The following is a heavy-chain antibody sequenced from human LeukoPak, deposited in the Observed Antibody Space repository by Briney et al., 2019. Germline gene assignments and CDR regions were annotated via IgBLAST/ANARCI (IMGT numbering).Heavy chain of an antibody. CDR3: AGRITMVRGVTNFDY. CDR1: GFTFSSYS. CDR2: ISSSSSYI. J-gene: IGHJ4*02. V-gene: IGHV3-21*04. Sequence: GGSLRLSCAASGFTFSSYSMNWVRQAPGKGLEWVSSISSSSSYIYYADSVKGRFTISRDNAKNSLYLQMNSLRAEDTAVYYCAGRITMVRGVTNFDYWGQGTLVTVSS. D-gene: IGHD3-10*01.